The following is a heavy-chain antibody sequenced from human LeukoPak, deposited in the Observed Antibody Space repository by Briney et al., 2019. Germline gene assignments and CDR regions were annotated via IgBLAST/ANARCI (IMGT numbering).Heavy chain of an antibody. Sequence: SETLSLTCTVSGVSISTSFYYWGWIRQSPGKGLEWIGSIYYSGSIYYSPSLKSRVTISVDTSKNQFSLRLTSVTAADTAVYYCARQEYYYFYMDVWGKGTTVTVSS. CDR3: ARQEYYYFYMDV. V-gene: IGHV4-39*01. D-gene: IGHD2/OR15-2a*01. CDR2: IYYSGSI. J-gene: IGHJ6*03. CDR1: GVSISTSFYY.